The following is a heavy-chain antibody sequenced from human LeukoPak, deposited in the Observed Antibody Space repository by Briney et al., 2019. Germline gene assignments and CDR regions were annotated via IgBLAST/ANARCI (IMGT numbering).Heavy chain of an antibody. CDR3: ARVGFGNTPHPIDY. CDR1: GGSISSYY. J-gene: IGHJ4*02. Sequence: SETLSLTCTVSGGSISSYYWSWIRQPPGKGLEWIGYIYYTGGTNYNPSLKSRVTISVDTSKNQFSLELSSVTAADTAVYYCARVGFGNTPHPIDYWGQGTLVTVSS. CDR2: IYYTGGT. D-gene: IGHD4-23*01. V-gene: IGHV4-59*01.